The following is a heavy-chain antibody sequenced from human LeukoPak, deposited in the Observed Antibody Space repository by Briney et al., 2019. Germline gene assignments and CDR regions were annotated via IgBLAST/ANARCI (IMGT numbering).Heavy chain of an antibody. D-gene: IGHD5-24*01. CDR3: AREPPIDGYNYSGDY. Sequence: PGGSLRLSCAASGFTFSSYAMHWVRQAPGKGLEWVAVISYDGNYKAYAGSVKGRFTISRDSSKDTLYLQMNSLRVEDTAVYYCAREPPIDGYNYSGDYWGQGTLVTVSS. V-gene: IGHV3-30-3*01. J-gene: IGHJ4*02. CDR1: GFTFSSYA. CDR2: ISYDGNYK.